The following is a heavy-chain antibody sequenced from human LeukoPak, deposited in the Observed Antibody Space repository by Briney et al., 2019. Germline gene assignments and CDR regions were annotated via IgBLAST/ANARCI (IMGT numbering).Heavy chain of an antibody. CDR1: GYTFSSYW. Sequence: GESLKISCKGSGYTFSSYWIGWVRQMPGKGLEWMGIIYPGDSDTRYSPSLQGQVTISVETSIGTAYLRWSSLKASDTAIYYCAIQNDSKPDYWGQGTLVTVSS. D-gene: IGHD3-3*01. CDR3: AIQNDSKPDY. CDR2: IYPGDSDT. V-gene: IGHV5-51*01. J-gene: IGHJ4*02.